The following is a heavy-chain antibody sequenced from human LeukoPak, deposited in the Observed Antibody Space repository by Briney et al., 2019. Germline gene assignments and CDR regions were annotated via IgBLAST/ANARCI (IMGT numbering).Heavy chain of an antibody. V-gene: IGHV3-30-3*01. CDR3: ARDQGRRGYCSGGSCGGFDY. J-gene: IGHJ4*02. CDR1: GFTFSGSA. CDR2: ISYDGSNK. D-gene: IGHD2-15*01. Sequence: GGSLRLSCAASGFTFSGSAMSWVRQAPGKGLEWVAVISYDGSNKYYADSVKGRFTISRDNSKNTLYLQMNSLRAEDTAVYYCARDQGRRGYCSGGSCGGFDYWGQGTLVTVSS.